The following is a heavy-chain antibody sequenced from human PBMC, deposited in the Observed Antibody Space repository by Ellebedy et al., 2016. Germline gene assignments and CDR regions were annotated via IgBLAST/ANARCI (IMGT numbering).Heavy chain of an antibody. CDR3: ASGSTHYGAFDI. CDR1: GGSFSANY. J-gene: IGHJ3*02. V-gene: IGHV3-74*03. D-gene: IGHD3-16*01. CDR2: VKSDGSFI. Sequence: GGSLRLSXAVSGGSFSANYWSWIRQSPGKGLEWVSRVKSDGSFISYVDSVKGRFTISRDNAKNTLYLQMNSLRAEDTAVYYCASGSTHYGAFDIWGQGTMVTVSS.